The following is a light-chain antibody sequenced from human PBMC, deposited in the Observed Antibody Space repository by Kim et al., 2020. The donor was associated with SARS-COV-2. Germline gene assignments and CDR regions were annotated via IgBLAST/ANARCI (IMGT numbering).Light chain of an antibody. CDR2: GAS. V-gene: IGKV3-15*01. CDR1: QSVSSH. Sequence: EIVVTQSPVTLSVSPGERATLSCRASQSVSSHLAWYQQKPGQPPRLLIYGASTRATGIPARFSGSGSGTEFTLTISSLQSEDFAVYYFQHPGTFGQGTKVDIK. J-gene: IGKJ1*01. CDR3: QHPGT.